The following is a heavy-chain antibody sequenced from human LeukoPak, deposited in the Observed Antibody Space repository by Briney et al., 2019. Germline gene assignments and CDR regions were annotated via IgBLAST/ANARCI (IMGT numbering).Heavy chain of an antibody. CDR3: ARFQRDIVVVPIANLFYGMDV. CDR1: GYTFTSYG. D-gene: IGHD2-2*01. V-gene: IGHV1-18*01. J-gene: IGHJ6*02. Sequence: GASVKVSCTASGYTFTSYGLSWVRQAPGQGLEWMGWISGYNSNTNYAQKFQGRVTMTTDTSTSTAYMELRSLRSDDTAVYYCARFQRDIVVVPIANLFYGMDVWGLGTTVTVSS. CDR2: ISGYNSNT.